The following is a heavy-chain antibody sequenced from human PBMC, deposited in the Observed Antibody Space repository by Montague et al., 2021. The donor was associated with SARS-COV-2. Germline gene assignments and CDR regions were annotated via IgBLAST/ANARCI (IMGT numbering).Heavy chain of an antibody. D-gene: IGHD4-17*01. CDR2: IYSSGST. CDR3: ARDYGDYSYYYGLDV. Sequence: TLSLTCTVSGGSIRSGSYYWSWIRQPAGKGLEWIGRIYSSGSTNYXPSLKSRVTMSVDTSKNQFSLKVSSVTAADTTEYYCARDYGDYSYYYGLDVWGQGTTVTVSS. CDR1: GGSIRSGSYY. J-gene: IGHJ6*02. V-gene: IGHV4-61*02.